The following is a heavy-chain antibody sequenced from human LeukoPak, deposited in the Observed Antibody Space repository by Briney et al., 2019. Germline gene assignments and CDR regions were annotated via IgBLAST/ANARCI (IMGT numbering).Heavy chain of an antibody. J-gene: IGHJ4*02. CDR2: ISSSSSYI. CDR1: GFTFSSYS. V-gene: IGHV3-21*01. D-gene: IGHD3-22*01. Sequence: GGSLRLSCAASGFTFSSYSMNWVRQAPGKGLEWVSSISSSSSYIYYADSVKGRFTISRDNAKNSLYLQMNSLRAEDTAVYYCARDTYYYDSSGPLGGDYWGQGTLVTVSS. CDR3: ARDTYYYDSSGPLGGDY.